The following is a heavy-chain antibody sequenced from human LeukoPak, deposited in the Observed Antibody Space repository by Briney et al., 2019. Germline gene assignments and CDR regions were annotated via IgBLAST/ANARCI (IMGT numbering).Heavy chain of an antibody. CDR2: ISGSSSTI. D-gene: IGHD6-19*01. J-gene: IGHJ4*02. CDR3: ARGPPRDIAVAGSAGSFDY. Sequence: GGSLRLSCAASGFSFSSYSMNWVRQAPGKGLEWVSYISGSSSTIYYADSVKGRFTISRDNAKNSLYLQMNSLRDEDTAVYYCARGPPRDIAVAGSAGSFDYWGQGTLVTVSS. V-gene: IGHV3-48*02. CDR1: GFSFSSYS.